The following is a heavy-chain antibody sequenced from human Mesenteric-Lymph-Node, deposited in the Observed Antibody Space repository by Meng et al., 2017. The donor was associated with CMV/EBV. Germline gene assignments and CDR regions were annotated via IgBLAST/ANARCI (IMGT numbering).Heavy chain of an antibody. V-gene: IGHV3-30*04. J-gene: IGHJ4*02. D-gene: IGHD5-18*01. CDR3: AKDRYIGRYSYGQFFDY. Sequence: GESLKISCAASGFTFSTYAMHWVRHAPGKGLEWVAVVSHDENNKYYAESVKGRFTISRDNSKNTLYLQMNSLRAEDTAVYYCAKDRYIGRYSYGQFFDYWGQGTLVTVSS. CDR2: VSHDENNK. CDR1: GFTFSTYA.